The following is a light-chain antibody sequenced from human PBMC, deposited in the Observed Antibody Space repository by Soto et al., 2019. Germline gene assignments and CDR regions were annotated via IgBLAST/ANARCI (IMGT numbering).Light chain of an antibody. Sequence: QSALTQPASVSGSPGQSITISCTGTDSDVGAYNYVSWYQQHPGKAPKLMISEVSNRPSGVSNRFSGSKSGNTASLTISGLQAEDESDYYRSSYASGNTYVFGSGTKVTVL. V-gene: IGLV2-14*01. CDR3: SSYASGNTYV. J-gene: IGLJ1*01. CDR1: DSDVGAYNY. CDR2: EVS.